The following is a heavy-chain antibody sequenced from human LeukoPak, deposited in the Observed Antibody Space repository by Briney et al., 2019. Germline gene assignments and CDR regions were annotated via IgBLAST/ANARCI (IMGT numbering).Heavy chain of an antibody. J-gene: IGHJ4*02. CDR2: FHPEDGET. V-gene: IGHV1-24*01. CDR3: ATTTQWLVPYNFDY. Sequence: ASVKVSCKVSGYTLTELSMHLVRRAPGKGLEWMGGFHPEDGETIYAQKFQGRVTMTEDTSIDTAYMELSSLRSEDTAMYYCATTTQWLVPYNFDYWGQGTLVTVSS. D-gene: IGHD6-19*01. CDR1: GYTLTELS.